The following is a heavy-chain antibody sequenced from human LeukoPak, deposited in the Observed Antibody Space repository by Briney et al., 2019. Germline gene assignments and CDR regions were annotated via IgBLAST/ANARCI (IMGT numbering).Heavy chain of an antibody. CDR1: GFSLSTTGVG. J-gene: IGHJ4*02. D-gene: IGHD1-14*01. Sequence: SGPALVKHTQTLTLTCSFSGFSLSTTGVGVGWIRQSPGEGLEWLALVYWDDDKRYSPSLKTRLAIVKDTSNSQVVFMMTNMDPVDTATYYCAHRRSGYNWNHGDFDYWGQGNLVTVSS. CDR3: AHRRSGYNWNHGDFDY. CDR2: VYWDDDK. V-gene: IGHV2-5*02.